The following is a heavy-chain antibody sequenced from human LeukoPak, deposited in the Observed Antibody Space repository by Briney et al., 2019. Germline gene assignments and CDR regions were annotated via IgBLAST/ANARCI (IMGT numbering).Heavy chain of an antibody. J-gene: IGHJ4*02. CDR1: GGSITNYY. Sequence: ASETLSLTRTVSGGSITNYYWSWIRQPAGKGLEWIGRICTSGSTSYNPSLKSRVTMSIDTAKNQFSLKLSSVTAADTAVYYCATWSISSSSFDYWGQGTLVTVSS. V-gene: IGHV4-4*07. CDR3: ATWSISSSSFDY. CDR2: ICTSGST. D-gene: IGHD6-6*01.